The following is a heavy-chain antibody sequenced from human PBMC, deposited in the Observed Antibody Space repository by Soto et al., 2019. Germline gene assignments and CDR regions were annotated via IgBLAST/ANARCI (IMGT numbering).Heavy chain of an antibody. CDR3: AMGITILYY. V-gene: IGHV3-7*01. CDR1: GFTFSSYW. Sequence: EVQLVESGGGLVQPGGSLRLSCAASGFTFSSYWMSWVRQAPGKGLEWVAKIKQDGSEKYYVEHVKGRFTISRDNAKNSLYLKMNRLRAEVTAVYYCAMGITILYYWGQGTLVTVSS. CDR2: IKQDGSEK. J-gene: IGHJ4*02. D-gene: IGHD3-3*01.